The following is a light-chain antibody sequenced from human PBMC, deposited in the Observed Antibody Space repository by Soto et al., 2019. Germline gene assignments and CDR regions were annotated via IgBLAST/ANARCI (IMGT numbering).Light chain of an antibody. CDR1: SSDVGGYNY. V-gene: IGLV2-14*03. CDR2: DVS. J-gene: IGLJ2*01. Sequence: QSALTQPASVSGSPGQSITISCTGTSSDVGGYNYVSWYQQHPGKAPKPMMYDVSNRPSGVSNRFSGSKSGNTASLTISGLQAEDEADYYCSSYTGSSTYVVFGGGTKLTVL. CDR3: SSYTGSSTYVV.